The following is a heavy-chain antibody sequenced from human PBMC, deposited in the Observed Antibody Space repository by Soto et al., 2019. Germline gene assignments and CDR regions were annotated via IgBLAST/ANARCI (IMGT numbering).Heavy chain of an antibody. J-gene: IGHJ2*01. V-gene: IGHV3-74*01. CDR2: INSDGSST. CDR1: GFTFSRYW. CDR3: VRDRRQAVGDHYWYFDL. D-gene: IGHD6-19*01. Sequence: EVQLVESGGGLVQPGGSLRLSCAASGFTFSRYWMHWVRQDPGKGLVWVSHINSDGSSTTYADSVKGRFTIFRDNGEDTQYLQMNSLRAEDTAVYYCVRDRRQAVGDHYWYFDLWGRGTLVTVSS.